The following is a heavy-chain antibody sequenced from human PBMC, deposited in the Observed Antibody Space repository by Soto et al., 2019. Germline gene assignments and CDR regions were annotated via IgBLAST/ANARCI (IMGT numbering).Heavy chain of an antibody. J-gene: IGHJ6*02. Sequence: QIQLVQSGGEVERPGASVTVSCEASGYIFTTYGLSWVRQTPAHGLEWMGWISTDSGYTQYSQFLQGRVTMTRDTSTNRGYMELRYLTSDDTGIYYCARDRPPGSLYGMDAWGQGTAVTVSS. CDR2: ISTDSGYT. CDR1: GYIFTTYG. CDR3: ARDRPPGSLYGMDA. V-gene: IGHV1-18*01.